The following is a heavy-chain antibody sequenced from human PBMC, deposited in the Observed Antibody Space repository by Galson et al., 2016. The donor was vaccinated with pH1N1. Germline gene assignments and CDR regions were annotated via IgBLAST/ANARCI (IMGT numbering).Heavy chain of an antibody. Sequence: SLRLSCAASGFTFSSWHMAWVRQAPGEGLEWISFITYTSATIYYADSVKGRFTVSRDNATHSLYLQMNSLRAEDTAVYYCARPGNYDGDRRGAFDLWGQGTMVTVSP. CDR1: GFTFSSWH. CDR2: ITYTSATI. V-gene: IGHV3-48*04. J-gene: IGHJ3*01. CDR3: ARPGNYDGDRRGAFDL. D-gene: IGHD4-23*01.